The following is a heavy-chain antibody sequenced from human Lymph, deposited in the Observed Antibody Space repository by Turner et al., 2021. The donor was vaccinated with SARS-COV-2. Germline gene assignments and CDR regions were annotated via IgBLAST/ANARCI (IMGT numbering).Heavy chain of an antibody. D-gene: IGHD1-26*01. CDR2: IWYDRSNK. J-gene: IGHJ4*02. CDR1: GFTFSSHG. Sequence: QVQPVESGGGVVQPGRSLRLSCAASGFTFSSHGMHWVRQAPGKGLEWLAVIWYDRSNKYHADSVKGRFTISRDNSKNTLYLQMNSLRAEDTAVYYCAREGVVGATSGLDYWGQGTLVTVSS. CDR3: AREGVVGATSGLDY. V-gene: IGHV3-33*01.